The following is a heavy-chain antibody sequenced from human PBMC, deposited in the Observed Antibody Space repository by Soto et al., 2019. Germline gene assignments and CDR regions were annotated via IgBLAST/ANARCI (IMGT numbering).Heavy chain of an antibody. CDR2: IKQDGSEK. CDR3: ARDCSSTSCHPDFDY. CDR1: GFTFSIYW. D-gene: IGHD2-2*01. J-gene: IGHJ4*02. Sequence: GGYVRLSCAASGFTFSIYWMTWVRQAPGTGLEWVANIKQDGSEKYYVDSVKGRFTISRDNAKNSLYLQMNSLRAEDTAMYYCARDCSSTSCHPDFDYWGQGT. V-gene: IGHV3-7*01.